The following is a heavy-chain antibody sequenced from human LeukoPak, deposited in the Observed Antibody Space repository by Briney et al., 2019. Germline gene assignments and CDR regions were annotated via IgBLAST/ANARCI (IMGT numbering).Heavy chain of an antibody. V-gene: IGHV4-39*01. Sequence: SETLSLTCTVSGGSISSSSYYWGWIRQPPGKGLEWIGSIHYSGSTNYNPSLKSRVTISVDTSKNQFSLKLSSVTAADTAVYYCARHYRYDSSGYYYRTVEKPFDYWGQGTLVTVSS. CDR2: IHYSGST. J-gene: IGHJ4*02. CDR3: ARHYRYDSSGYYYRTVEKPFDY. D-gene: IGHD3-22*01. CDR1: GGSISSSSYY.